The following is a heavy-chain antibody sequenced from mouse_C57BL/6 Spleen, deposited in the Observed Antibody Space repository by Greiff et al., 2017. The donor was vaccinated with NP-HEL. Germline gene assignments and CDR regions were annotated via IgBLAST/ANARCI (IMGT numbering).Heavy chain of an antibody. V-gene: IGHV6-6*01. CDR3: TRSSYYSNYVEAY. Sequence: EVQLVESGGGLVQPGGSMKLSCAASGFTFSDAWMDWVRQSPVKGLEWVAEIRNKANNHATYYAESVKGRFTISRDDSKSSVYLQMNSLRAEDTGIYYCTRSSYYSNYVEAYWGQGTLVTVSA. J-gene: IGHJ3*01. D-gene: IGHD2-5*01. CDR1: GFTFSDAW. CDR2: IRNKANNHAT.